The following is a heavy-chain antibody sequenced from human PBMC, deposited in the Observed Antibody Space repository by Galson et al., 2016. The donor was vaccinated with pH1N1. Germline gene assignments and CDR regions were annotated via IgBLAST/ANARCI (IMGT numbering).Heavy chain of an antibody. J-gene: IGHJ6*02. Sequence: SVKVSCKASGYTFNRYGISWVRQAHGQGLEWMGWISTYTGDTNFAQKFQGRVTMTTDTSTSTAYMELRSLRSDDTAVYYCARDKPQGVVLIPPSYYYGMDVWGQGTTVTVSS. CDR1: GYTFNRYG. CDR2: ISTYTGDT. D-gene: IGHD2-8*01. V-gene: IGHV1-18*01. CDR3: ARDKPQGVVLIPPSYYYGMDV.